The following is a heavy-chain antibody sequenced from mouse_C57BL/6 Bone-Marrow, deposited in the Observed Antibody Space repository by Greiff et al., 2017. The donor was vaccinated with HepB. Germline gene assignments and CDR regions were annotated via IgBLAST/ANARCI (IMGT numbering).Heavy chain of an antibody. V-gene: IGHV1-81*01. CDR1: GYTFTSYG. D-gene: IGHD2-3*01. J-gene: IGHJ2*01. Sequence: QVQLQQSGAELARPGASVKLSCKASGYTFTSYGISWVKQRPGQGLEWIGVIYPRSGNTYYNKKFKGKATLTADKSSSTAYMELHSLASEDSAVYFCNLRWYYDYWGQGTTLTVSS. CDR2: IYPRSGNT. CDR3: NLRWYYDY.